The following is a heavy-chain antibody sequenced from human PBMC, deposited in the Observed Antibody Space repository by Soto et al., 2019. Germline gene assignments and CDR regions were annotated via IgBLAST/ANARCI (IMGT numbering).Heavy chain of an antibody. Sequence: PSETLSLTCTVSGGSISSSSYYWGWIRQPPGKGLEWIGSIYYSGSTYYNPSLKSRVTISVDTSKNQFSLKLSSVTAADTAVYYCARKEIAARGACYYMDVWGKGTTVTVSS. V-gene: IGHV4-39*01. J-gene: IGHJ6*03. CDR2: IYYSGST. CDR1: GGSISSSSYY. CDR3: ARKEIAARGACYYMDV. D-gene: IGHD6-6*01.